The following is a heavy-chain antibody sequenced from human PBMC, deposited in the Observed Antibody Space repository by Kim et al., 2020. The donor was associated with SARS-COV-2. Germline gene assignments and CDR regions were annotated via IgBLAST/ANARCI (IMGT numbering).Heavy chain of an antibody. CDR3: PTDLAQWLAYRYFYRMDV. D-gene: IGHD6-19*01. CDR1: GLTFRHYA. Sequence: GGSLRLSCAASGLTFRHYALHWVRQAPGKWPEWVSVISYDGTNKYYAVSVKGRFTIYRDNSKDTLYLHMNRLRIYDTALYYCPTDLAQWLAYRYFYRMDV. V-gene: IGHV3-30-3*01. J-gene: IGHJ6*01. CDR2: ISYDGTNK.